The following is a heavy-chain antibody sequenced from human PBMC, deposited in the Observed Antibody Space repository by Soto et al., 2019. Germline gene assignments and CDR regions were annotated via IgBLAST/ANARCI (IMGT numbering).Heavy chain of an antibody. D-gene: IGHD3-10*01. CDR3: ARGYAYYYGSGNFDY. Sequence: SETLSLTCTVSGGSVSSGSYYWSWIRQPPGKGLEWIGYIYYSGSTNYNPSLKSRVTISVDTSKNQFSLKLSSVTAADTAVYYCARGYAYYYGSGNFDYWGQGTLVTVSS. CDR2: IYYSGST. J-gene: IGHJ4*02. CDR1: GGSVSSGSYY. V-gene: IGHV4-61*01.